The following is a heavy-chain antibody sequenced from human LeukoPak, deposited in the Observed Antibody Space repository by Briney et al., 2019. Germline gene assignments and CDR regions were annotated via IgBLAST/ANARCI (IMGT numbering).Heavy chain of an antibody. Sequence: SETLSLTCTVSGGSVTDYYWSWIRQSPGKGPEWIGYIYYTGTSYNPSLKSRVTISADTSKNQFSLKLISVTAADTAVYYCASRKLGNDYWGQGTLVTVSS. CDR2: IYYTGT. CDR3: ASRKLGNDY. V-gene: IGHV4-59*02. J-gene: IGHJ4*02. CDR1: GGSVTDYY. D-gene: IGHD7-27*01.